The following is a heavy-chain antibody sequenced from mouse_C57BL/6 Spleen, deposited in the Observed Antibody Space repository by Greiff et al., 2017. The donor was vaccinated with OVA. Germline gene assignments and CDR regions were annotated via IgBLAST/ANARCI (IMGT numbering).Heavy chain of an antibody. CDR2: IDPSDSYT. J-gene: IGHJ2*01. CDR3: ARTEGGPPPNY. Sequence: QVQLQQPGAELVKPGASVKLSCKASGYTFTSYWMQWVKQRPGQGLEWIGEIDPSDSYTNYHQKFKGKATLTVDTSSSTAYMQLSSLTSEDSAVYYCARTEGGPPPNYWGQGTTLTVSS. D-gene: IGHD3-3*01. CDR1: GYTFTSYW. V-gene: IGHV1-50*01.